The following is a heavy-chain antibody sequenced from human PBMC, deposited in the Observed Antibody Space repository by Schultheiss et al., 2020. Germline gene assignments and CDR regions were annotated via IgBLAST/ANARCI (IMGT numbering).Heavy chain of an antibody. CDR2: IYYSGST. D-gene: IGHD2-2*02. Sequence: SETLSLTCTVSGGSVSSGSYWWSWIRQPPGKGLEWIGYIYYSGSTNYNPSLKSRVTISVDTSKNQFSLKLSSVTAADTAVYYCAREGHTAYCSSTSCYTGWIDPWGQGTLVTVSS. CDR1: GGSVSSGSYW. CDR3: AREGHTAYCSSTSCYTGWIDP. V-gene: IGHV4-61*01. J-gene: IGHJ5*02.